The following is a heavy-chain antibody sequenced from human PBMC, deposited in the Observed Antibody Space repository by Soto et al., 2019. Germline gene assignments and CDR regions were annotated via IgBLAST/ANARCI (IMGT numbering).Heavy chain of an antibody. J-gene: IGHJ2*01. CDR1: GGTFSSYT. D-gene: IGHD5-12*01. CDR3: ARGNHRWLQLWYFDL. V-gene: IGHV1-69*12. Sequence: QVQLVQSGAEVKKPGSSVTVSCKASGGTFSSYTISWVRQAPGHGLEWMAGIIHIFGTANYAQKFQGRVTITADESTSTAYIELSSLRSADTAVDYCARGNHRWLQLWYFDLWGRGTLVTVSS. CDR2: IIHIFGTA.